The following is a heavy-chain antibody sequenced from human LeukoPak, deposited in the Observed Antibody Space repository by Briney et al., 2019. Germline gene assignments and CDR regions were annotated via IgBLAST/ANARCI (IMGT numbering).Heavy chain of an antibody. D-gene: IGHD2-2*01. V-gene: IGHV1-2*02. CDR3: ARGGLGYCSSTSCLNWDY. CDR1: GYTFTGYD. J-gene: IGHJ4*02. CDR2: MNPNSGGT. Sequence: ASVKVSCKASGYTFTGYDINWVRQATGQGLEWMGWMNPNSGGTNYAQKFQGRVTMTRDTSISTAYMELSRLRSDDTAVYYCARGGLGYCSSTSCLNWDYWGQGTLVTVSS.